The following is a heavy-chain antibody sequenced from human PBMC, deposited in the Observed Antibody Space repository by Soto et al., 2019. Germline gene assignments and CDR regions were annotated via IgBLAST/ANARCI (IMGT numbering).Heavy chain of an antibody. V-gene: IGHV4-59*08. D-gene: IGHD3-9*01. Sequence: SDTLSLTCTVSGGSISSYYWSWIRQPPGKGLEWIGYIYYSGSTNYNPSLKSRVTISVDTSKNQFSLKLSSVTAADTAVYYCARHEAQLRYFDWLPVPYFDYWGQGTLVTVSS. CDR1: GGSISSYY. CDR3: ARHEAQLRYFDWLPVPYFDY. J-gene: IGHJ4*02. CDR2: IYYSGST.